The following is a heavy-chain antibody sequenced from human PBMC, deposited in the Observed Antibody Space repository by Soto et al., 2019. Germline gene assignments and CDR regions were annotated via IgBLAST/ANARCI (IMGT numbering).Heavy chain of an antibody. J-gene: IGHJ4*02. CDR1: GGSISSSSYY. CDR2: IYYSGST. V-gene: IGHV4-39*01. Sequence: SETLSLTCTVSGGSISSSSYYWGWIRQPPGKGLEWIGSIYYSGSTYYNPSLKSRVTISVDTSKNQFSLKLSSVTAADTAVYYCARVYYDILTGRFFDYWGQGTLVTVS. CDR3: ARVYYDILTGRFFDY. D-gene: IGHD3-9*01.